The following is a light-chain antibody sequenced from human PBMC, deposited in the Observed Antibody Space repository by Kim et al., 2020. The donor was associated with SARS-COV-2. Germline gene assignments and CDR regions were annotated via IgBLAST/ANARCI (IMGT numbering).Light chain of an antibody. CDR3: QQYGASPRT. CDR2: HAS. V-gene: IGKV3D-20*01. CDR1: QSVPSNY. Sequence: EIVLTQSPVTLSLSPGQRATLSCGASQSVPSNYLAWYQQKPGLAPRLLIYHASIRATGIPARFSGSGSGTDFTLTVSRLEPEDFALYYCQQYGASPRTFGQGTKVDIK. J-gene: IGKJ1*01.